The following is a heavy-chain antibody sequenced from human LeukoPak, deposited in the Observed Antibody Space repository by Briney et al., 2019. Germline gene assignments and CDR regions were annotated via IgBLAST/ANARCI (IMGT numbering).Heavy chain of an antibody. V-gene: IGHV3-74*01. CDR3: ARDGYSFGHDFDY. Sequence: GGSLRLSCAASGFTFSSYWMHWVRHTPGKGLGWVSRIKVVGSSTSYADSVKGRFTISRDNAKNTLYLQMNSLRAEDTAVYYCARDGYSFGHDFDYWGQGTLVTVSS. J-gene: IGHJ4*02. CDR1: GFTFSSYW. CDR2: IKVVGSST. D-gene: IGHD5-18*01.